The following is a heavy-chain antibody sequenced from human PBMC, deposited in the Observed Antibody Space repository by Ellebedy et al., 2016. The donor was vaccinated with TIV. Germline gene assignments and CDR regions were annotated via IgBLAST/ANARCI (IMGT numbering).Heavy chain of an antibody. D-gene: IGHD6-19*01. CDR3: ARGRYSSGWYRQYFDY. Sequence: SETLSLTCTVSGGSISSNYWSWIRQPPGKGLEWIGYIYYSGSTNYNPSLKSRVTISVDTSKNRFSLKLSSVTAADTAVYYCARGRYSSGWYRQYFDYWGQGTLVTVSS. CDR1: GGSISSNY. V-gene: IGHV4-59*01. CDR2: IYYSGST. J-gene: IGHJ4*02.